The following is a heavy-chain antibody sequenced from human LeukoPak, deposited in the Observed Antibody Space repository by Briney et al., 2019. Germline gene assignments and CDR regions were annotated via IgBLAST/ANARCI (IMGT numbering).Heavy chain of an antibody. CDR3: ARVHYDSSGYYYPHWYFDY. Sequence: GGSLRLSCAASGFTVSSNYMSWVRQAPGKGLEWVSVIYSGGSTYYADSVKGRFTISRDNSKNTLYLQMNSLRAEDTAVYYCARVHYDSSGYYYPHWYFDYWGQGTLVTVSS. J-gene: IGHJ4*02. CDR2: IYSGGST. V-gene: IGHV3-66*01. CDR1: GFTVSSNY. D-gene: IGHD3-22*01.